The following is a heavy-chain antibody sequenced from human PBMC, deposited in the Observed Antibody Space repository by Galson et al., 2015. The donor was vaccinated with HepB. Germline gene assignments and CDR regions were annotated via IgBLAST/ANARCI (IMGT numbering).Heavy chain of an antibody. D-gene: IGHD6-13*01. J-gene: IGHJ6*02. CDR1: GFTFRTYS. CDR3: AREVREGSSWPRSLYYYGVDI. CDR2: TSYDGTYK. V-gene: IGHV3-30*04. Sequence: SLRLSCAASGFTFRTYSMHWVRQAPGKGLEWVAVTSYDGTYKYYADSVKGRFTISRDNSKNTLYLQMNSLRAEDTAVYFCAREVREGSSWPRSLYYYGVDIWGQGTTVTVSS.